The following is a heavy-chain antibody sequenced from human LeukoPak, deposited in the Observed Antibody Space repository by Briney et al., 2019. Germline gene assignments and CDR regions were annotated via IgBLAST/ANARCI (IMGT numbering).Heavy chain of an antibody. CDR3: ASTNRLDY. CDR2: INSDGSST. CDR1: GFTFGNYW. J-gene: IGHJ4*02. V-gene: IGHV3-74*01. Sequence: PGGSLRLSCAASGFTFGNYWMPWVRQAPGKGPVWVSRINSDGSSTSYADSVQGRFTISRDNDKNTLFLQMNSLRVEDTAVYYCASTNRLDYWGQGTLVTVSS. D-gene: IGHD2/OR15-2a*01.